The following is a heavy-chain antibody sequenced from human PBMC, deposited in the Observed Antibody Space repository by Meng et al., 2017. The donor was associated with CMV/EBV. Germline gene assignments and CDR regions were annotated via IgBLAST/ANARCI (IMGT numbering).Heavy chain of an antibody. CDR3: ARDRRGPDYGGNSGSEYFQH. D-gene: IGHD4-23*01. J-gene: IGHJ1*01. Sequence: GESLKISCAASGFTFSSYSMNWVRQAPGKGLEWVSSISSSSSYIYYAASVKGRFTISRDNAKNSLYLQMNSLRAEDTAVYYCARDRRGPDYGGNSGSEYFQHWGQGTLVTVSS. V-gene: IGHV3-21*01. CDR2: ISSSSSYI. CDR1: GFTFSSYS.